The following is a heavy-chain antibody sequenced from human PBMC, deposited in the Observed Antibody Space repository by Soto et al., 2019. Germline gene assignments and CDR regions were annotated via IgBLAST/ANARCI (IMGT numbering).Heavy chain of an antibody. Sequence: SETLSLTCTVSGGSISSSSYYWGWIRQPPGKGLEWIGSIYYSGSTYYNPSLKSRVTISVDTSKNQFSLKLSSVTAADTAVYYCARPHYYDSSGYYSNWWFDPWGQGTLVTVSS. V-gene: IGHV4-39*01. CDR2: IYYSGST. CDR3: ARPHYYDSSGYYSNWWFDP. J-gene: IGHJ5*02. D-gene: IGHD3-22*01. CDR1: GGSISSSSYY.